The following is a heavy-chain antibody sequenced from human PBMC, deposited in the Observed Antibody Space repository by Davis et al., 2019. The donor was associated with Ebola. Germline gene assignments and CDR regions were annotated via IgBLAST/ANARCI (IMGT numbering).Heavy chain of an antibody. D-gene: IGHD3-10*01. J-gene: IGHJ6*02. V-gene: IGHV1-46*01. Sequence: ASVKVSCKASGYTSTSYYMHWVRQAPGQGLEWMGIINPSGGSTSYAQKFQGRVTMTRDTSTSTVYMELSSLRSEDTAVYYCARRRGIVLWFGDGYGMDVWGQGTTVTVSS. CDR3: ARRRGIVLWFGDGYGMDV. CDR1: GYTSTSYY. CDR2: INPSGGST.